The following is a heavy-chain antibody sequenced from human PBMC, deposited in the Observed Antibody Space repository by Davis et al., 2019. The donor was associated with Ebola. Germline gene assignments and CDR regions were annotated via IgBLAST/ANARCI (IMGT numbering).Heavy chain of an antibody. Sequence: AASVKVSCKASGYSISGYYMHRVRQAPGQGLEWMGRINPNTGGTNYAQRFQDRVTLTMDTSISAGFLELTSLRTDDTAVYYCARALFALDHWGQGSLVTVSS. CDR3: ARALFALDH. CDR2: INPNTGGT. CDR1: GYSISGYY. D-gene: IGHD3-10*01. V-gene: IGHV1-2*06. J-gene: IGHJ4*02.